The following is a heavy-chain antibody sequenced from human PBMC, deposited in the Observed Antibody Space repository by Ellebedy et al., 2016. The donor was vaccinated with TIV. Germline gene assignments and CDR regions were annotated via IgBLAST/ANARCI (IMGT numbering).Heavy chain of an antibody. Sequence: MPSETLSLTCAVSGGSVSSNHWWSWVRQPPGKGLEWIGEIFHSGSTNYNPSLTSRVTISVDKSKNQFSLKLTSVTAADTAVYYCGRYYDSSGGSFFDYWGQGTLVTVSS. CDR3: GRYYDSSGGSFFDY. CDR1: GGSVSSNHW. J-gene: IGHJ4*02. V-gene: IGHV4-4*02. CDR2: IFHSGST. D-gene: IGHD3-22*01.